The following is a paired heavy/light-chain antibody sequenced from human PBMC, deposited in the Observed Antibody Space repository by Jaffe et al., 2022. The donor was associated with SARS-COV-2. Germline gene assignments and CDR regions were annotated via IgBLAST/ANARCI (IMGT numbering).Light chain of an antibody. V-gene: IGKV3-15*01. Sequence: ETVMTQSPATLSVSPGERATLSCRASQSVSSNLAWYQQKPGQAPRLLIYDTSTRATGIPARFSGSGSGTEFTLSISSLQSEDFAVYYCQHYNEWPSLTFGGGTKVEIK. CDR3: QHYNEWPSLT. CDR2: DTS. CDR1: QSVSSN. J-gene: IGKJ4*01.
Heavy chain of an antibody. D-gene: IGHD2-15*01. CDR3: AKNGILGAANPYYHYYMDV. Sequence: EVRLVEFGGDLVQPGSSLRLSCAASGFTFGEYAMLWVRQAPGKGLEWVSTISWHSTSIGYADSVKGRFTISRDNAKNLLYLQMDSLRADDTALYYCAKNGILGAANPYYHYYMDVWGKGTTVTVSS. J-gene: IGHJ6*03. CDR1: GFTFGEYA. V-gene: IGHV3-9*01. CDR2: ISWHSTSI.